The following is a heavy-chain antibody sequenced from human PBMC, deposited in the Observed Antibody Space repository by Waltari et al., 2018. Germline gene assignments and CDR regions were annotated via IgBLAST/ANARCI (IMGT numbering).Heavy chain of an antibody. CDR1: GHSLTNYW. J-gene: IGHJ4*02. CDR2: IYFGDATT. V-gene: IGHV5-51*01. CDR3: ATTWGY. Sequence: EEQLVQSGVEVKKPGESLKISCKTSGHSLTNYWIGWVRRVPGKGLEWVAFIYFGDATTGYSPSFQGQVTISVDKSINTAYLQWNSLKASDTAIYYCATTWGYWGQGTLVTVSS. D-gene: IGHD1-26*01.